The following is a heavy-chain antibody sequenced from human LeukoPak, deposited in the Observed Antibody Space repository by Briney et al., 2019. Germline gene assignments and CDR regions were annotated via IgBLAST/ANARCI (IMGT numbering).Heavy chain of an antibody. J-gene: IGHJ4*02. CDR1: GFTFSNYW. V-gene: IGHV3-7*02. CDR3: ARVSQHLNFDY. D-gene: IGHD3-3*02. CDR2: IKEDGSEK. Sequence: GGSLRLSCAVSGFTFSNYWMNWVRQAPGKGLEWVANIKEDGSEKFYVDSVKGRSIISRDNAKNSLYLQMNSLRPENTAVYYCARVSQHLNFDYWGQGTLVTVSS.